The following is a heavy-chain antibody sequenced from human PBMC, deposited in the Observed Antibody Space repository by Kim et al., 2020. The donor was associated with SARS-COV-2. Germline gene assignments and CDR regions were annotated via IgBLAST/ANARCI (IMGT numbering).Heavy chain of an antibody. V-gene: IGHV3-23*01. D-gene: IGHD2-2*01. CDR2: ISGSGGST. J-gene: IGHJ6*02. CDR3: AKDRAPAAMSYYYGMDV. CDR1: GFTFSSYA. Sequence: GGSLRLSCAASGFTFSSYAMNWVRQAPGKGLEWVSGISGSGGSTYYADSVKGRFTISRDNSKNTLYLQMNSLRVEDTAVYYCAKDRAPAAMSYYYGMDVWGRGTTVTVSS.